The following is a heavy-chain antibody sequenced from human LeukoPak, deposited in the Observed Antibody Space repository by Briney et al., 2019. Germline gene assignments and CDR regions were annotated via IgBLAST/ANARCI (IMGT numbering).Heavy chain of an antibody. D-gene: IGHD3-16*01. CDR3: ARELRSGGVSN. V-gene: IGHV4-59*01. CDR1: DGSISNYY. CDR2: IDYSGST. Sequence: SETLSLTCSVSDGSISNYYWSWMRQPPGKGLEWIGYIDYSGSTNYGPSLKSRVTISVDTSKNHFSLRLSSVTAADTAVYYCARELRSGGVSNWGQGTLVTVSS. J-gene: IGHJ4*02.